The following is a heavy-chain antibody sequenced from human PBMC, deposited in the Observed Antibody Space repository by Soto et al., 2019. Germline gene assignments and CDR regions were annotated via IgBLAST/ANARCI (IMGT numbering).Heavy chain of an antibody. CDR3: ARGLRYFDWLSWFDP. CDR1: GGSISSSSYY. V-gene: IGHV4-39*01. Sequence: SETLSLTCTVSGGSISSSSYYWGWIRQPPGKGLEWIGSIYYSGSTYYNPSLKSRVTISVDTSKNQFSLKLSSVTAADTAVYYCARGLRYFDWLSWFDPWGQGTLVTVSS. CDR2: IYYSGST. D-gene: IGHD3-9*01. J-gene: IGHJ5*02.